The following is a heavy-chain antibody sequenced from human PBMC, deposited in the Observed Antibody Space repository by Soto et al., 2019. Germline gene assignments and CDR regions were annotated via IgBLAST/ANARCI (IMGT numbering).Heavy chain of an antibody. CDR2: IYDSESA. J-gene: IGHJ4*02. V-gene: IGHV4-31*03. CDR3: ARASSSSSAADY. D-gene: IGHD6-6*01. Sequence: QVQLQESGPGLVEPSQTLSLTCSVSGESISSGGYYWSWIRHHPGKGLEWIGYIYDSESAYYNPSLKSRVTISMDTSKNHFAMRLSSVTAADTAVYYCARASSSSSAADYWGQGILVTVSA. CDR1: GESISSGGYY.